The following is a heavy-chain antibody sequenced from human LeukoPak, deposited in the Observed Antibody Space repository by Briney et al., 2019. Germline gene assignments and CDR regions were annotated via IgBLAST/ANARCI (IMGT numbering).Heavy chain of an antibody. CDR1: GGSISSGSYY. Sequence: PSQTLSLTCTVSGGSISSGSYYWRWLRQPAGKGLEWLGRIYTSGSTNYNPSLKSRVTISVDTSKNQFSLKLSSVTAADTAVYYCAREGEYYYDSSGYYGYFDLWGRGTLVTVSS. V-gene: IGHV4-61*02. D-gene: IGHD3-22*01. CDR3: AREGEYYYDSSGYYGYFDL. J-gene: IGHJ2*01. CDR2: IYTSGST.